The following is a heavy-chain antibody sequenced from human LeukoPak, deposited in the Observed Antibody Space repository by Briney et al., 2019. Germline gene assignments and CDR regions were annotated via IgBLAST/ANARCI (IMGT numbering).Heavy chain of an antibody. CDR2: ISGSGSTT. CDR1: GFTFSSYA. D-gene: IGHD2-15*01. J-gene: IGHJ3*02. V-gene: IGHV3-23*01. Sequence: GGSLRLSCAASGFTFSSYAMNWVRQAPGKGLEWVSAISGSGSTTYYADPVKGRFTISRDNSKNTLFLQMNSLTAEDTAIYSCARPRLEYCSGGSCFDAFDIWGQGTMVTVSS. CDR3: ARPRLEYCSGGSCFDAFDI.